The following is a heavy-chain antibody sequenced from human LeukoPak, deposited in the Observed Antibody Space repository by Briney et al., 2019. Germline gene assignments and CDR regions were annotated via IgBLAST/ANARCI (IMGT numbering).Heavy chain of an antibody. D-gene: IGHD3/OR15-3a*01. CDR2: IRSDGSST. CDR1: GFTFSSYW. J-gene: IGHJ4*02. CDR3: ARGTGYFVFDC. Sequence: GGSLRLSCAASGFTFSSYWMNWVRQTPGKGPVWVARIRSDGSSTTYADSVKGRFTISRDNAKNTLFLQMNSLGAEDTAVYYCARGTGYFVFDCWGQGTLVTVSS. V-gene: IGHV3-74*01.